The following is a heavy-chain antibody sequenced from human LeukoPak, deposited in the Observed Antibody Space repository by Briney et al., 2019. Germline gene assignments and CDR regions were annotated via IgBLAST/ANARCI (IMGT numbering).Heavy chain of an antibody. Sequence: QPGRSLRLSCAASGFTFDDYAMHWVRLAPGKGPEWVSGISWNSGSIGYADSVKGRFTISRDNAKNSLYLQMNSLRAEDTALYYCAKDSYYDFWSGYGYFDYWGQGTLVTVSS. CDR1: GFTFDDYA. J-gene: IGHJ4*02. V-gene: IGHV3-9*01. D-gene: IGHD3-3*01. CDR3: AKDSYYDFWSGYGYFDY. CDR2: ISWNSGSI.